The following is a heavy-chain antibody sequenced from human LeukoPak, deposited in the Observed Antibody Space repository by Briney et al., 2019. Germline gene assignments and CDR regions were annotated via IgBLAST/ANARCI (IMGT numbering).Heavy chain of an antibody. J-gene: IGHJ5*02. CDR3: VKASSSSPQYNWFDA. D-gene: IGHD6-6*01. V-gene: IGHV3-74*01. CDR1: GNYW. CDR2: INSDGSWT. Sequence: PGGSLRLSCAASGNYWMHWVRQAPGKGLVWVSHINSDGSWTSYADSVKGRFTISRDNSKNTLYPQMNSLRAEDTALYYCVKASSSSPQYNWFDAWGQGTLVTVSS.